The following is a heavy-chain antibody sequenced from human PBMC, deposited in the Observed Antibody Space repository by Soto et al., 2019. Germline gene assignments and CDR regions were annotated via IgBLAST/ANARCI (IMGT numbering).Heavy chain of an antibody. D-gene: IGHD6-6*01. CDR2: ISYDGSNK. CDR3: AKDGSIAARDVIDY. V-gene: IGHV3-30*18. CDR1: GFTFSSYG. J-gene: IGHJ4*02. Sequence: VGSLRLSCAASGFTFSSYGMHWVRQAPGKGLEWVAVISYDGSNKYYADSVKGRFTISRDNSKNTLYLQMNSLRAEDTAVYYCAKDGSIAARDVIDYWGQGTLVTVSS.